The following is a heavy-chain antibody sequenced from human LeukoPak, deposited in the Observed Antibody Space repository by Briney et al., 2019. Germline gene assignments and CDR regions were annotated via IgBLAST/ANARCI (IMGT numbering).Heavy chain of an antibody. CDR1: GLTLRHFA. CDR3: ARETASKY. Sequence: PGGSLRLSCAASGLTLRHFAMNWVRQAPGKGLEWVSSIASDGDTFYADAVKGRFTISRDTSKNTVYLQMNSLRAEDTAVYYCARETASKYWGQGTLVTVSS. J-gene: IGHJ4*02. CDR2: IASDGDT. V-gene: IGHV3-23*01. D-gene: IGHD2-21*02.